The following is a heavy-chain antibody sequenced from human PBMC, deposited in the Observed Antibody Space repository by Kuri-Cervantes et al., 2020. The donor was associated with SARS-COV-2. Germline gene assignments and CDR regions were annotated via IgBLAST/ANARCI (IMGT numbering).Heavy chain of an antibody. Sequence: GGSLRLSCAASGFTVSSNYMSWVRQAPGKGLEWVSGINWNGGSTGYADSVKGRFTISRDNAKNSLYLQMNSLRAEDTAVYYCARDRNWGDWYFDLWGRGTLVTVSS. D-gene: IGHD7-27*01. CDR1: GFTVSSNY. J-gene: IGHJ2*01. CDR3: ARDRNWGDWYFDL. CDR2: INWNGGST. V-gene: IGHV3-20*04.